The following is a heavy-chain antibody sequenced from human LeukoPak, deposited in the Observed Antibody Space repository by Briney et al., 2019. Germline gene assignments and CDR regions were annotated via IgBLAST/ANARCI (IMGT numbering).Heavy chain of an antibody. Sequence: PGGSLRLSCAASGFTFSSYVMSWVRQAPGKGLEWVSGISSSGGSTYYADSVKGRFTISRDNSKNTLYLQMNSLRAEDTAVYYCARITSRYGMDVWGQGTTVTVSS. D-gene: IGHD1-1*01. V-gene: IGHV3-23*01. J-gene: IGHJ6*02. CDR1: GFTFSSYV. CDR3: ARITSRYGMDV. CDR2: ISSSGGST.